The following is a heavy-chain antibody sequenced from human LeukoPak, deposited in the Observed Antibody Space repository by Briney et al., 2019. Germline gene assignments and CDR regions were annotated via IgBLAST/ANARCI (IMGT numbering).Heavy chain of an antibody. J-gene: IGHJ3*02. D-gene: IGHD2-8*01. V-gene: IGHV1-18*01. CDR3: AREATDIVLMVYASDAFDI. CDR2: ISAYNGNT. CDR1: GYTFTSYG. Sequence: ASVKVSCKASGYTFTSYGISWVRQAPGQGLEWMGWISAYNGNTNYAQKLQGRVTTTTDTSTSTAYMELRSLRSDDTAVYYCAREATDIVLMVYASDAFDIWGQGTMVTVSS.